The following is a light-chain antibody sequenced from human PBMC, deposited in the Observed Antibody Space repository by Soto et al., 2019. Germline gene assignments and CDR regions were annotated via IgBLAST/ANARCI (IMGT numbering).Light chain of an antibody. CDR1: QSVSSY. Sequence: EIVLTQSPATLSLSPGERATLSCRSSQSVSSYLAWYQHKPGQAPRLLIYDASNRATGIQARFSGSGSGTAVTLTVSNLEPEDFAVYICQQRSNWPLTFGGGTKVEIK. J-gene: IGKJ4*02. V-gene: IGKV3-11*01. CDR2: DAS. CDR3: QQRSNWPLT.